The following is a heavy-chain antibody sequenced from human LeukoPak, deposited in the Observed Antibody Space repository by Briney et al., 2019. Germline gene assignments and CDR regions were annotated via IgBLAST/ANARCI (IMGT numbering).Heavy chain of an antibody. CDR1: GFTFSDYY. CDR3: AKDGSVVVAAIDY. CDR2: ISGSGGST. J-gene: IGHJ4*02. Sequence: QSGGSLRLSCAASGFTFSDYYMSWIRQAPGKGLEWVSAISGSGGSTYYADSVKGRFTISRDNSKNTLYLQMNSLRAEDTAVYYCAKDGSVVVAAIDYWGQGTLVTVSS. D-gene: IGHD2-21*02. V-gene: IGHV3-23*01.